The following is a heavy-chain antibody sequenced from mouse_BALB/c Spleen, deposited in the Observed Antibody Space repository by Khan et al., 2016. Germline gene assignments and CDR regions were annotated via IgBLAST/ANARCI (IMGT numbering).Heavy chain of an antibody. CDR3: SRGVYDYGFAY. CDR1: GFNIKDTY. Sequence: EVQLQQSGAELVKPGASVKLSCTVSGFNIKDTYMHWVNQRPEQGLEWIGRIDPANGNTKYDPKFQDKATITADTSSNTAYLQLSSLTSEDTAVYFCSRGVYDYGFAYWGQGTLVTVSA. CDR2: IDPANGNT. V-gene: IGHV14-3*02. J-gene: IGHJ3*01. D-gene: IGHD2-4*01.